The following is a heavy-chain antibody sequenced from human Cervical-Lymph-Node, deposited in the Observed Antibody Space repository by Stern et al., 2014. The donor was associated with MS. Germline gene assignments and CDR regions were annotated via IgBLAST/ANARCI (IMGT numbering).Heavy chain of an antibody. V-gene: IGHV1-8*01. Sequence: VQLVESGAEVKKPGASVRVSCKASGYTFTRSDVNWVRQASGQGLEWMGWMSPNSGNTGYAQKFQARVTMTRDTSKSTAYMELSSLRSEDTAVYYCARAIRYSGHSGAFDIWGQGTMVTVSS. CDR1: GYTFTRSD. D-gene: IGHD5-12*01. CDR3: ARAIRYSGHSGAFDI. J-gene: IGHJ3*02. CDR2: MSPNSGNT.